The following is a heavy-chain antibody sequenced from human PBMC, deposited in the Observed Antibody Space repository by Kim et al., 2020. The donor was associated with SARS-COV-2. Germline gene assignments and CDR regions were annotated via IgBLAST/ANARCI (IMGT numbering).Heavy chain of an antibody. J-gene: IGHJ4*02. Sequence: SETLSLTCAVSGGSISSGGYSWSWIRQPPGNGLEWIGYIYHSGSTYYNPSLKSRVTMSLDRSKNQFSLKLSSVTAADTAMYYCASAPSKYCSSTSCYVSGFDYWGQGTLVTVSS. V-gene: IGHV4-30-2*01. CDR3: ASAPSKYCSSTSCYVSGFDY. CDR2: IYHSGST. CDR1: GGSISSGGYS. D-gene: IGHD2-2*01.